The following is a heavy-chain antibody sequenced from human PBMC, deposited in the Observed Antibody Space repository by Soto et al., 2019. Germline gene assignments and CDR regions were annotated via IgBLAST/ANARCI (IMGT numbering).Heavy chain of an antibody. J-gene: IGHJ6*02. CDR1: CYSIISGYY. CDR2: IYFSGST. CDR3: AREDIVVVPGAIRSYYYNGMDV. V-gene: IGHV4-38-2*02. D-gene: IGHD2-2*02. Sequence: SETLSLTCAFSCYSIISGYYWGWIRQPPGKGLEWIGNIYFSGSTYYNPSLKSRVTISVDTSKNQFSLKLSSVTAADTAVYYCAREDIVVVPGAIRSYYYNGMDVWGQGTTVTVSS.